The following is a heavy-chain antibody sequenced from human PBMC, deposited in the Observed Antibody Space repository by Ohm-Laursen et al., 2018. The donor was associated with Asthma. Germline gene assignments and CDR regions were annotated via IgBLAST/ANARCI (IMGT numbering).Heavy chain of an antibody. Sequence: TLSLTCTVSGGSISSGGYYWNWIRQHPGKGLEWIGYIYYSGSTYYNPSLKSRVTISVDTSKNQFSLKLSSVTAADTAVYYCARSPSASSGDFDYWGQGTLVTVSS. V-gene: IGHV4-31*03. J-gene: IGHJ4*02. CDR2: IYYSGST. D-gene: IGHD2-2*01. CDR1: GGSISSGGYY. CDR3: ARSPSASSGDFDY.